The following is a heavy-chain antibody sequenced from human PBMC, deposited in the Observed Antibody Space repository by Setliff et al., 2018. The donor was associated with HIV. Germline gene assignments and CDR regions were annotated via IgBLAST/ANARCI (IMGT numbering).Heavy chain of an antibody. J-gene: IGHJ5*02. Sequence: ASVKVSCKASGYTFTSYYMHWVRQAPGQGLEWMGIINPSGGSTSYAQKFQGRVTMTRDTSTSTVYMELSGLRSEDTAVYYCARDFGGYCSSMSCPGLFDPWGQGTLVTVSS. V-gene: IGHV1-46*01. CDR2: INPSGGST. CDR3: ARDFGGYCSSMSCPGLFDP. D-gene: IGHD2-2*01. CDR1: GYTFTSYY.